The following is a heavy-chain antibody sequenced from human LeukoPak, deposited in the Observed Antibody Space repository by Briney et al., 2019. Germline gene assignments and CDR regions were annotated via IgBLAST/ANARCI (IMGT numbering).Heavy chain of an antibody. V-gene: IGHV1-2*02. CDR1: GYTFTGYY. CDR2: INPNSGGT. CDR3: ARVRRYCSGGSCYSNWFDP. Sequence: GASVKVSCKASGYTFTGYYMHWVRQAPGQGLEWMGWINPNSGGTNYAQKFQGRVTMTRDTSISTAYMELSRLRSDDTAVYYCARVRRYCSGGSCYSNWFDPWGQGTLVTVSS. D-gene: IGHD2-15*01. J-gene: IGHJ5*02.